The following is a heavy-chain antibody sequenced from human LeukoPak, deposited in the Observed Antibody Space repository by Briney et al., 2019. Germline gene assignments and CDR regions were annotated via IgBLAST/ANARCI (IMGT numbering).Heavy chain of an antibody. V-gene: IGHV3-15*01. D-gene: IGHD3-10*01. CDR1: GYTFSNAW. CDR2: IKRKTDGRTT. Sequence: VGSLKLSCAASGYTFSNAWISWVRQAPGQGLEWVGRIKRKTDGRTTDYEEPVKCRFTISRDDSKNTMYLQMNSLKTEDTAVYYCTRGILLWFGDPQDYWGQGTLVTVSS. J-gene: IGHJ4*02. CDR3: TRGILLWFGDPQDY.